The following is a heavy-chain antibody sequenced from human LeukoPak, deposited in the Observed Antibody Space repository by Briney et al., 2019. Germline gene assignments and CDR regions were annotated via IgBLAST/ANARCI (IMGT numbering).Heavy chain of an antibody. Sequence: GGSLRLSCAGSGFIFNNYAMHWVRQPPGKGLEWVSGISWNSGSIDYADSVKGRFTISRDNAKNSLYLQMNSLRVEDTAVYYCATSMGVPAAFVGDGYYYYYGMDVWGQGTTVTVSS. V-gene: IGHV3-9*01. CDR2: ISWNSGSI. CDR1: GFIFNNYA. J-gene: IGHJ6*02. CDR3: ATSMGVPAAFVGDGYYYYYGMDV. D-gene: IGHD2-2*01.